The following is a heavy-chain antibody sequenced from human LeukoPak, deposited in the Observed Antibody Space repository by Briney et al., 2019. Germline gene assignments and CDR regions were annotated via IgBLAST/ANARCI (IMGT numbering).Heavy chain of an antibody. J-gene: IGHJ3*02. Sequence: PWETLTLTCTVSGYSISSGDYWCFSRQPGGEGVEWLGSIYRSGDTYYDASLKGRVTISLDTSNNQFSLKLNCVTAADTAVYYCARSRYYCWTSGYRDAFDIWGQGTMVTVSS. D-gene: IGHD3-22*01. CDR2: IYRSGDT. CDR1: GYSISSGDY. V-gene: IGHV4-38-2*02. CDR3: ARSRYYCWTSGYRDAFDI.